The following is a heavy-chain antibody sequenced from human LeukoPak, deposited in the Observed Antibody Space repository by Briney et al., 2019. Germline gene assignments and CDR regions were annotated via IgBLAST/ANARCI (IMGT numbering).Heavy chain of an antibody. Sequence: ASETLSLTCTVSGGSISNYYWSWIRQTPEKGLEWIGYIYYSGSTNYNPSLKSRVTTSVDTSKNQFSLKLTSVTAADTALYYCARGRWELPYWGRGTLVTVSS. CDR1: GGSISNYY. CDR2: IYYSGST. J-gene: IGHJ4*02. V-gene: IGHV4-59*01. CDR3: ARGRWELPY. D-gene: IGHD1-26*01.